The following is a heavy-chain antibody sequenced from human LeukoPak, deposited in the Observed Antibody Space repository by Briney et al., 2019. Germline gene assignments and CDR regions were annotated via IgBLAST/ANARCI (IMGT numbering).Heavy chain of an antibody. CDR3: AKDSIAVAGPGYY. J-gene: IGHJ4*02. CDR1: GFTFSSYG. Sequence: GRSLRLACAASGFTFSSYGVHWVRQAPGKGLEWVAVISYDGSNKYYADSVKGRFTISRDNSKNTLYLQMNSLRAEDTAVYYCAKDSIAVAGPGYYWGQGTLVTVSS. V-gene: IGHV3-30*18. CDR2: ISYDGSNK. D-gene: IGHD6-19*01.